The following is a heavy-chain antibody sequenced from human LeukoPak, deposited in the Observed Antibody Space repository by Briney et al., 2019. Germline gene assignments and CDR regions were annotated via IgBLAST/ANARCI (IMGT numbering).Heavy chain of an antibody. D-gene: IGHD2-15*01. V-gene: IGHV4-39*01. CDR1: GGSISSSSYY. CDR3: ARLVVVAATR. Sequence: SETLSLTCTVSGGSISSSSYYWGWIRQPPVKGLEWIGSIYYSGSTYYNPSLKSRVTISVDTSKNQFSLKLSSVTAADTAVYYCARLVVVAATRWGQGTLVTVSS. CDR2: IYYSGST. J-gene: IGHJ4*02.